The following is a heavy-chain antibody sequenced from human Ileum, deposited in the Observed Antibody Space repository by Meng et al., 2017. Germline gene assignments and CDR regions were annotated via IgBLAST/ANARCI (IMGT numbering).Heavy chain of an antibody. D-gene: IGHD1-1*01. CDR2: INPSSGDT. V-gene: IGHV1-46*01. J-gene: IGHJ4*02. CDR3: ARGLEEASTHDY. Sequence: ASVKVSCKASGYTFTRFYMPWVRQAPGQGVEWMGIINPSSGDTTYAQKFEGRVTMTRDTSTSTFYMDLSSLTSEDTAVYYCARGLEEASTHDYWGQGTLVTVSS. CDR1: GYTFTRFY.